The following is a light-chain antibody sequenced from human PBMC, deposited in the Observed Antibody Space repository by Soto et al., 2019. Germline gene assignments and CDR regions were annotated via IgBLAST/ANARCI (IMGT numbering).Light chain of an antibody. Sequence: DIPMTQSPYSLSAFVGARVTLTGRASQSISSYLNWYQQKPGKAPKLLIYDASSLESGVPSRFSGSGSGTEFTLTISSLQPDDFATYYCQQLRMYPSTFGGGTKVDI. CDR3: QQLRMYPST. J-gene: IGKJ4*01. CDR1: QSISSY. V-gene: IGKV1-39*01. CDR2: DAS.